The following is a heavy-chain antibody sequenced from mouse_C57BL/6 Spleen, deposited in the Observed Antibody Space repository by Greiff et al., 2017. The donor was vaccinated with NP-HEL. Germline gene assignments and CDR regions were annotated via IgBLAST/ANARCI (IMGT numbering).Heavy chain of an antibody. J-gene: IGHJ3*01. Sequence: QVHVKQSGAELVKPGASVKLSCKASGYTFTSYWMHWVKQRPGQGLEWIGMIHPNSGSTNYNEKFKSKATLTVDKSSSTAYMQLSSLTSEDSAVYYCAREGGYDYDDPFAYWGQGTLVTVSA. D-gene: IGHD2-4*01. CDR1: GYTFTSYW. CDR3: AREGGYDYDDPFAY. V-gene: IGHV1-64*01. CDR2: IHPNSGST.